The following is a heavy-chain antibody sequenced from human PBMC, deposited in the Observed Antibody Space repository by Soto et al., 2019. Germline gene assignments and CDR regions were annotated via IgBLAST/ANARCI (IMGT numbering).Heavy chain of an antibody. J-gene: IGHJ6*02. Sequence: ASVKVSCEASGYTFTSYGISWVRQAPGQGLEWMGWISAYNGNTNYAQKLQGRVTMTTDTSTSTAYMELRSLRSDDTAVYYCATHSSGWYSLYYYYYYGMDVWGQGTTVTVSS. V-gene: IGHV1-18*04. CDR2: ISAYNGNT. D-gene: IGHD6-19*01. CDR1: GYTFTSYG. CDR3: ATHSSGWYSLYYYYYYGMDV.